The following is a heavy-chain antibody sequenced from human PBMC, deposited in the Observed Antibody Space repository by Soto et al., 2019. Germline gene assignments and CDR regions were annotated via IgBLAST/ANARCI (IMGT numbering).Heavy chain of an antibody. CDR2: ISAYNGNT. Sequence: QVQLVQSGAEVKKPGASVKVSSKASGYTFTSYGISWVRQAPGQGLEWMGWISAYNGNTNYAQKLQGRVTMTTDTSTSTAYMELRSLRSDDTAVYYCAREINFREYDFWSGPIYYYYVMDVWGQGTTVTVSS. J-gene: IGHJ6*02. CDR3: AREINFREYDFWSGPIYYYYVMDV. CDR1: GYTFTSYG. V-gene: IGHV1-18*04. D-gene: IGHD3-3*01.